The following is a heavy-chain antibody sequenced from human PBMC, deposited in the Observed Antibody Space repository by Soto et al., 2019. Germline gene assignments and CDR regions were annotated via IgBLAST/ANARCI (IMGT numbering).Heavy chain of an antibody. V-gene: IGHV3-15*01. CDR3: TTGPFVVVVVAASL. Sequence: GGSLRLSCAASGFTFSNAWMSWVRQAPGKGLEWVGRIKSKTDGGTTDYAAPVKGRFTISRDDSKNTLYLQMNSLKTEDTAVYYCTTGPFVVVVVAASLWGQGTLVTVSS. J-gene: IGHJ4*02. CDR1: GFTFSNAW. CDR2: IKSKTDGGTT. D-gene: IGHD2-15*01.